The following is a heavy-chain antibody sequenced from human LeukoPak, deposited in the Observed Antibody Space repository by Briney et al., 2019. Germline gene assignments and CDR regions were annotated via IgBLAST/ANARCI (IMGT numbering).Heavy chain of an antibody. J-gene: IGHJ4*02. CDR2: ISSSGSTI. CDR3: AKAGPGFGFDY. CDR1: GFTFSSYA. D-gene: IGHD3-10*01. Sequence: GRSLRLSCAASGFTFSSYAMHWVRQAPGKGLEWISDISSSGSTINYADSVKGRFTISRDNAKNSLNLQMNSLRAEDTALYYCAKAGPGFGFDYWGQGTLVTVSS. V-gene: IGHV3-48*03.